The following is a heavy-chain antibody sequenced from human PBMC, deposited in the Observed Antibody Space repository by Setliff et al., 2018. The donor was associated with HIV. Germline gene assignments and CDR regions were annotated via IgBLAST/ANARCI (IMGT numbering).Heavy chain of an antibody. V-gene: IGHV4-38-2*01. CDR1: GYSISSGYY. Sequence: SETLSLTCAVSGYSISSGYYWGWVRQPPGKGLEWIGSVFYSGRAYYNPSLKSRVTISVDTSKNQFSLRLSSVTAADTAVYYCARVALAGIAARPFYFDYWGQGSLVTVSS. J-gene: IGHJ4*02. D-gene: IGHD6-6*01. CDR3: ARVALAGIAARPFYFDY. CDR2: VFYSGRA.